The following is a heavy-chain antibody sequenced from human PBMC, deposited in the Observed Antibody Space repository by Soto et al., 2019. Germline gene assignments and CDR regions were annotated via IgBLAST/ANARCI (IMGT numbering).Heavy chain of an antibody. CDR2: ISSSSSST. V-gene: IGHV3-11*06. J-gene: IGHJ6*02. CDR1: GFIFRDFY. Sequence: QVQLLEAGGGLVKPGGSLRLCCAASGFIFRDFYMSWIRQVPGKGLEWLSKISSSSSSTDYADSVKGRFTISRDNAKNSLYLQMSSLRAEDTAVYYCARDRGGGSIFGGHYGMDVWGQGTTVTVSS. D-gene: IGHD3-3*01. CDR3: ARDRGGGSIFGGHYGMDV.